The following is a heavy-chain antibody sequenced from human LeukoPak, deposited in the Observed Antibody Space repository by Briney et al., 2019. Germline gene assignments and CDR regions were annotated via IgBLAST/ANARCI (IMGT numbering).Heavy chain of an antibody. D-gene: IGHD2-8*01. J-gene: IGHJ5*01. V-gene: IGHV1-8*01. CDR3: SRTGIEANVWMDS. CDR2: MNTNSGDS. Sequence: ASVKVSCNASGYTFTSNDINCVRQATGQGLERMGSMNTNSGDSGYAQKSQGRVTTTRNTSISPSYMELSNLTADDTARFCCSRTGIEANVWMDSWGQGTLVTVSS. CDR1: GYTFTSND.